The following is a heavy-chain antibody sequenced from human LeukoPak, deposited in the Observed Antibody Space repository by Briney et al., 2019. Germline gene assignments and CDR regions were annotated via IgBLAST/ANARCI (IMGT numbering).Heavy chain of an antibody. Sequence: GGTLRLSCAASGFTFSSYGMSWVRQAPGKGLEWVSAISGSGGSTYYADSVKGRFTISRDNSKNTLYLQMNSLRAEDTAVYYGAKFRVIAPLDYWGQGTLVTVSS. J-gene: IGHJ4*02. D-gene: IGHD6-6*01. CDR1: GFTFSSYG. CDR2: ISGSGGST. V-gene: IGHV3-23*01. CDR3: AKFRVIAPLDY.